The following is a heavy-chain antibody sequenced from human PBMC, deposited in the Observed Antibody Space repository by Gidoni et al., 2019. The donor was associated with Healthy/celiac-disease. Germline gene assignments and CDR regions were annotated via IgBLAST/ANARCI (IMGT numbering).Heavy chain of an antibody. CDR1: GFPFSSYD. V-gene: IGHV3-23*01. CDR2: ISGSGGST. CDR3: ARMLVGANAFDI. Sequence: EVQLLESGGGLVQPGGSLRLSCAASGFPFSSYDMHWVRQAPGKGLELVSAISGSGGSTDYADSVKGRFTISRDNSKNTLYLLMNSLRAEDTAVYYCARMLVGANAFDIWGQGTMVTVSS. D-gene: IGHD1-26*01. J-gene: IGHJ3*02.